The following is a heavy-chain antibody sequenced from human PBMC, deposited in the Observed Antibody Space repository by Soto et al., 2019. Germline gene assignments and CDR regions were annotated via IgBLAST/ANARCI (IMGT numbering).Heavy chain of an antibody. Sequence: GASVKVSCKASGYTFTSYGISWVRQAPGQGLEWMGWISAYNGNTNYAQKLQGRVTMTTDTSTSTAYMELRSLRSDDTAVYYCARDATDYYDSSGYLDYWGQGTLVTVSS. V-gene: IGHV1-18*01. J-gene: IGHJ4*02. CDR2: ISAYNGNT. CDR1: GYTFTSYG. D-gene: IGHD3-22*01. CDR3: ARDATDYYDSSGYLDY.